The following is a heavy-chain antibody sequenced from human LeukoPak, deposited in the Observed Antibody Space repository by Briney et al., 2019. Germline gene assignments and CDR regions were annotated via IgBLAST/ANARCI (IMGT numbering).Heavy chain of an antibody. CDR3: ARLEHYYYDSSGGPFDP. CDR2: IYYSGST. V-gene: IGHV4-59*08. J-gene: IGHJ5*02. D-gene: IGHD3-22*01. Sequence: SETLSLTCTVSGGSISSYYWSRIRQPPGKGLEWIGYIYYSGSTNYNPSLKSRVTISVDTSKNQFSLKLSSVTAADTAVYYCARLEHYYYDSSGGPFDPWGQGTLVTVSS. CDR1: GGSISSYY.